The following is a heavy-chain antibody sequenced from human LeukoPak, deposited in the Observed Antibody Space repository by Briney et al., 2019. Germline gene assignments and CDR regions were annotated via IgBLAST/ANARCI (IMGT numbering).Heavy chain of an antibody. D-gene: IGHD3-3*01. CDR3: ARMTGDFWSGYDYYYYYMDV. CDR1: GFTFSSYW. J-gene: IGHJ6*03. CDR2: IKQDGSEK. Sequence: GGSLRLSCAASGFTFSSYWMSWVRQAPGKGLEWVANIKQDGSEKYYVDSVKGRFTISRDNAKNSLYLQMNSLRAEDTAVYYCARMTGDFWSGYDYYYYYMDVWGKGTTVTVSS. V-gene: IGHV3-7*01.